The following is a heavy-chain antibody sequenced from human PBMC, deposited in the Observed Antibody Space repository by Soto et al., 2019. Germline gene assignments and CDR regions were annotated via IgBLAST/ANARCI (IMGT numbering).Heavy chain of an antibody. CDR1: GFTFRSYA. CDR2: IWYDGSNQ. D-gene: IGHD6-19*01. V-gene: IGHV3-33*01. Sequence: GGSLRLSCAGSGFTFRSYAIHWVRQAPGKGLEWVAIIWYDGSNQYYADFVKGRFTISRDNCKNTAYLQMNSLRDEDTAVYYCARGSPKQWLAYWGQGTLVTVSS. J-gene: IGHJ4*02. CDR3: ARGSPKQWLAY.